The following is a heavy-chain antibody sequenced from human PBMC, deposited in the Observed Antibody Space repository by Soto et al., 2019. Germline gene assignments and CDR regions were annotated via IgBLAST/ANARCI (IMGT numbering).Heavy chain of an antibody. V-gene: IGHV3-13*01. J-gene: IGHJ5*02. CDR2: IGTAGDT. CDR3: ARGSGFWSGQKENWFDP. Sequence: GGSLRLSCAASGFTFSSYDMHWVRQATGKGLEWVSAIGTAGDTYYPGSVKGRFTISRENAKNSLYLQMNSLRAGDTAVYYCARGSGFWSGQKENWFDPWGQGTLVTVSS. CDR1: GFTFSSYD. D-gene: IGHD3-3*01.